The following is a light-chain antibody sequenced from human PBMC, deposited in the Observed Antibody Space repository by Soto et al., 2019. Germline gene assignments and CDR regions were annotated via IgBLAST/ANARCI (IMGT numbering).Light chain of an antibody. CDR2: TAS. Sequence: DIQMTQSPSTLSASVGGTVTITCRASQSISTWLAWYQQKPGKAPKVLIYTASSLQSGVPSRFSGSASGTDFTLTISSLQPEDFATYYCQQTYSTLWTFGQGTKVDIK. J-gene: IGKJ1*01. CDR3: QQTYSTLWT. CDR1: QSISTW. V-gene: IGKV1-39*01.